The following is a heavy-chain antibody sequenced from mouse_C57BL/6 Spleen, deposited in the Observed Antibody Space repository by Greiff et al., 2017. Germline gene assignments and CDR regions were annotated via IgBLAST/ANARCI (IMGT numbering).Heavy chain of an antibody. CDR3: ARSKDGYPLAN. Sequence: QVQLQQPGAELVRPGTSVKLSCKASGYTFTSYWMHWVKQRPGQGLEWIGVIDPSDSYTNYNQKFKGKATLTVDTSSSTAYMQLSSLTSEDSAVYYCARSKDGYPLANGGKGTLVTVSA. CDR1: GYTFTSYW. V-gene: IGHV1-59*01. J-gene: IGHJ3*01. CDR2: IDPSDSYT. D-gene: IGHD2-3*01.